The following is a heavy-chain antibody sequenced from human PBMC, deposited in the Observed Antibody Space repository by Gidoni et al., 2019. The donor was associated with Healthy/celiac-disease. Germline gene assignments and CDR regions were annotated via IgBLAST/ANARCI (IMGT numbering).Heavy chain of an antibody. CDR1: GGFLSSGGYS. J-gene: IGHJ5*02. CDR2: LYHSGST. V-gene: IGHV4-30-2*01. Sequence: QLQLQASGSGLVKPSQTLSLPCAVSGGFLSSGGYSWSWIRQPPGKGLEWIGYLYHSGSTYYNPSLKSRVTISVDRSKNQFSLKLSSVTAADTAVYYCARVVVVVAAMGWFDPWGQGTLVTVSS. CDR3: ARVVVVVAAMGWFDP. D-gene: IGHD2-15*01.